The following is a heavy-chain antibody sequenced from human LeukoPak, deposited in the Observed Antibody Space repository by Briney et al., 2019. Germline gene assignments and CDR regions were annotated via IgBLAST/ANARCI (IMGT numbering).Heavy chain of an antibody. CDR2: IIPIFGTA. CDR1: GGTFSSYA. Sequence: SVKVSCKASGGTFSSYAISWVRQAPGQGLEWMGGIIPIFGTANYAQKFQGRVTITADKSTSTAYMELSSLRSEDTAVYYRARGEYLDYYYYGMDVWGKGTTVTVSS. D-gene: IGHD2/OR15-2a*01. J-gene: IGHJ6*04. V-gene: IGHV1-69*06. CDR3: ARGEYLDYYYYGMDV.